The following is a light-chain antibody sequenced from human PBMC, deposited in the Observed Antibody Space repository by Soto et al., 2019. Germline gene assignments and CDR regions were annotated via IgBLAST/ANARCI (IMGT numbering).Light chain of an antibody. CDR3: GSYASATLI. Sequence: QSVLTQPASVSGSPGQSITISCTGTSSDIGAYDYVSWFQQYSGKAPTLIIYEVRFRPSGVSSRLSGSKSGNTASLTISGLQTEDEADYYCGSYASATLIFGGGTQLTVL. V-gene: IGLV2-14*03. J-gene: IGLJ2*01. CDR2: EVR. CDR1: SSDIGAYDY.